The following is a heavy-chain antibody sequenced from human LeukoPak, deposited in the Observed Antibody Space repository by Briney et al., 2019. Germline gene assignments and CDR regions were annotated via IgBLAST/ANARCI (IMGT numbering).Heavy chain of an antibody. Sequence: SETLSLTCTVSGYSISSGYYWGWIRQPPGKGLEWIGSIYHSGSTYYNPPLKSRVTISVDTSKNQFSLKLSSVTAADTAVYYCARAPTTVVTGFDYWGQGTLATVSS. CDR3: ARAPTTVVTGFDY. CDR2: IYHSGST. J-gene: IGHJ4*02. V-gene: IGHV4-38-2*02. D-gene: IGHD4-23*01. CDR1: GYSISSGYY.